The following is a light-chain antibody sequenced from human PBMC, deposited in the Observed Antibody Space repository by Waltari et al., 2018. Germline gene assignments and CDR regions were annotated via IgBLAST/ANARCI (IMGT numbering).Light chain of an antibody. CDR1: QSISTY. CDR2: SAS. J-gene: IGKJ5*01. CDR3: QQSYSSGQ. Sequence: DIQMTQSPSSLSASVGDRVTITCRASQSISTYLNWYQQKPGKAPKLLIYSASNLQSGVSSRFSGSGSGTDFALTINSLQPEDFATYYCQQSYSSGQFGQGTRLDIK. V-gene: IGKV1-39*01.